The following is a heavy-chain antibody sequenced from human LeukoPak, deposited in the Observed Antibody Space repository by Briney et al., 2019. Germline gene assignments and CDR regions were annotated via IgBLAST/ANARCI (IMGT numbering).Heavy chain of an antibody. CDR2: ISYDGSNK. Sequence: GRSLRLSCAASGFTFSSYGMHWVRQAPGKGLEWVAVISYDGSNKYYADSVKGRFTISRDNSKNTLYLQMNSLRAEDTAVYYCAKEEGRLTGSLFRYWGQGTLVTVPS. D-gene: IGHD3-9*01. J-gene: IGHJ4*02. CDR1: GFTFSSYG. CDR3: AKEEGRLTGSLFRY. V-gene: IGHV3-30*18.